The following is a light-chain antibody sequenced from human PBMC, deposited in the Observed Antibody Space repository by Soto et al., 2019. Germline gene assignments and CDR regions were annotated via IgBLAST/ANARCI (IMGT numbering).Light chain of an antibody. J-gene: IGKJ2*01. V-gene: IGKV3-11*01. CDR3: QQRSNWPPYT. CDR1: QSVSSY. Sequence: EIVLTQSPATLSLSPGERATLSCRASQSVSSYLAWYQQKPGQDPRLLIYDASNRATGIPARFSGSGSGTDFTLTISSLEPEDFAVYYCQQRSNWPPYTFGQGTKLEI. CDR2: DAS.